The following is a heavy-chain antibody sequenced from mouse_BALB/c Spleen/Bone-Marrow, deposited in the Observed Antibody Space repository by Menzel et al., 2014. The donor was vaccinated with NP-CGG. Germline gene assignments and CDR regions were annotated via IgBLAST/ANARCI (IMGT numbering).Heavy chain of an antibody. CDR2: IRNKANGHTT. CDR3: ARDINDGYYWYFDV. Sequence: EVQLQESGGGLVQPGGSLRLSCATSGVTFTDYYMSWVRQPPGKALEWLGFIRNKANGHTTEYSASVKGRFTISRDNSQSILYLQMNTLRAEDSATYYCARDINDGYYWYFDVWGAGTTVTVSS. CDR1: GVTFTDYY. J-gene: IGHJ1*01. D-gene: IGHD2-3*01. V-gene: IGHV7-3*02.